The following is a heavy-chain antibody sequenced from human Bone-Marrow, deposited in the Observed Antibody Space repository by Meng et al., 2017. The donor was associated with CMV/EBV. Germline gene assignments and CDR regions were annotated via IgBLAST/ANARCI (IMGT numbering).Heavy chain of an antibody. CDR2: ISYDGSNK. V-gene: IGHV3-30*04. J-gene: IGHJ4*02. Sequence: GESLKISCAASGFTFSSYAMHWVRQAPGKGLEWVAVISYDGSNKYYADPVKGRFTISRDNSKNTLYLQMNSLRAEDTAVYYCVGIMVGATGGDYWGLGALVTVSS. CDR3: VGIMVGATGGDY. CDR1: GFTFSSYA. D-gene: IGHD1-26*01.